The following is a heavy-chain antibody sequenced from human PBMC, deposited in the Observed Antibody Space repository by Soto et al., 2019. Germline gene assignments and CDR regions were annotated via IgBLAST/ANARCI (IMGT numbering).Heavy chain of an antibody. V-gene: IGHV4-38-2*02. D-gene: IGHD6-19*01. Sequence: PSDTLSLTCTVSGYSISSGSYWGWIRQPPGKGPEWIASIYHGGTTFYNPSPKCRVTVSVDKSNNQFSLKLRSVTAADTAVYYCAKAHVIVVAGSTFDYWGHGTLVTVSS. CDR2: IYHGGTT. CDR3: AKAHVIVVAGSTFDY. J-gene: IGHJ4*01. CDR1: GYSISSGSY.